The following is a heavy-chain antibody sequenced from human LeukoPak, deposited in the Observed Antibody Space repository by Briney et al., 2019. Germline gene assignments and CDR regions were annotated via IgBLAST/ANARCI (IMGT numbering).Heavy chain of an antibody. D-gene: IGHD2-21*02. CDR1: GGTFSSYA. J-gene: IGHJ6*02. V-gene: IGHV1-69*04. CDR2: IIPILGIA. Sequence: GSSVKVSCKASGGTFSSYAISWVRQAPGQGLEWMGRIIPILGIANYAQKFQGRVTITADKSTSTAYMELSSLRSEDTAVYYCARNNPHIVVVTATPGYYYYGMDVWGQGTLVTVSS. CDR3: ARNNPHIVVVTATPGYYYYGMDV.